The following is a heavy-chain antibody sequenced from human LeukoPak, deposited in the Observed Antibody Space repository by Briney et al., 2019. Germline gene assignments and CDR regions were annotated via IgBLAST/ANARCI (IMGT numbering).Heavy chain of an antibody. CDR1: GFTAITND. CDR3: ARGVEPLAANTLAY. D-gene: IGHD1-14*01. Sequence: GRSLRLSSAASGFTAITNDMTWVRQAPGKGREWFSVLYSDGNTKYADSVQGRFTISRDNSKNTLYLEMNSLSPDDTAVYYCARGVEPLAANTLAYWGQGTMVTVSS. V-gene: IGHV3-53*01. CDR2: LYSDGNT. J-gene: IGHJ4*02.